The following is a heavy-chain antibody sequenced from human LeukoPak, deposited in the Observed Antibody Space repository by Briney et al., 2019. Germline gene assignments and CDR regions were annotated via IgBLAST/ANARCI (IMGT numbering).Heavy chain of an antibody. J-gene: IGHJ4*02. CDR2: ISSSSSYI. Sequence: PGGSLRLSCAASGFTFSSYSMSWVRQAPGKGLEWVSSISSSSSYIYYADSVKGRFTISRDNAKNSLYLQMNSLRAEDTAVYYCARTRERWLQLNSFDYWGQGTLVTVSS. CDR1: GFTFSSYS. CDR3: ARTRERWLQLNSFDY. D-gene: IGHD5-12*01. V-gene: IGHV3-21*01.